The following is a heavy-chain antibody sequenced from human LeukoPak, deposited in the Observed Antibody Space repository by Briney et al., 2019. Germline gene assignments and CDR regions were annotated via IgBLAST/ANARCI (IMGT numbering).Heavy chain of an antibody. CDR3: AREGLYGDWGDAFDI. Sequence: GRSLRLSCAASGFTFSSYAMHWVRQAPGKGLEWVAVISYDGSNKYYADSVKGRFTISRDNSKNTLYLQMNSLRAEDTAVYYCAREGLYGDWGDAFDIWGQGTMVTVSS. CDR2: ISYDGSNK. CDR1: GFTFSSYA. D-gene: IGHD4-17*01. J-gene: IGHJ3*02. V-gene: IGHV3-30-3*01.